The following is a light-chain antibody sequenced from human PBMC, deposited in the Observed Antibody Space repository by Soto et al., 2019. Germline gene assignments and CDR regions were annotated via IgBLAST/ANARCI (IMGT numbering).Light chain of an antibody. CDR2: GAS. Sequence: EIVMTQSPATLSVSPGERATLSCRASQSVGSNLAWYQQKPGQAPRLLIYGASTRATDIPARFSGSGSGTEFTLTVSSLKSEDFAVYYCQQYNNWYTFGQGTKLEIK. V-gene: IGKV3-15*01. CDR1: QSVGSN. J-gene: IGKJ2*01. CDR3: QQYNNWYT.